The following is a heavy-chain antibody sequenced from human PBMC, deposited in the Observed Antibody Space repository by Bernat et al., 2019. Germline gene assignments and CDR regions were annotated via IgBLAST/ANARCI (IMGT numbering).Heavy chain of an antibody. CDR3: AKLGLYDSSGYSVDY. CDR2: ISYDGSNK. D-gene: IGHD3-22*01. V-gene: IGHV3-30*18. Sequence: QVQLVESGGGVVQPGRSLRLSCAASGFTFSSYGMHWVRQAPGKGLEWVAVISYDGSNKYYADSVKGRFTISRDNSKNTLYLQMNSLRAEDTAVYYCAKLGLYDSSGYSVDYWGQGTLVTVSS. J-gene: IGHJ4*02. CDR1: GFTFSSYG.